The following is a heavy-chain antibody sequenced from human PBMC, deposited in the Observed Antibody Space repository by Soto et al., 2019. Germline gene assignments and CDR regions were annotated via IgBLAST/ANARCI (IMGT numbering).Heavy chain of an antibody. CDR3: ARLPGSGWYGDY. V-gene: IGHV5-51*01. D-gene: IGHD6-19*01. J-gene: IGHJ4*02. CDR2: IYPGDSDT. CDR1: GDSFTGYW. Sequence: GECLRIYCRSSGDSFTGYWIGWVRQMPGKGLEWMGIIYPGDSDTRYSPSFQGQVTISADKSISTAYLQWSSLKASDTAMYYCARLPGSGWYGDYWGQGTLVTVSS.